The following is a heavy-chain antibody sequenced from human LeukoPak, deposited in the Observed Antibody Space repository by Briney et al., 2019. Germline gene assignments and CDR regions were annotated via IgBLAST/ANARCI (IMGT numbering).Heavy chain of an antibody. J-gene: IGHJ4*02. Sequence: PSETLSLTCTVSGDSISSYYWSWIRQPPGKGLEWIAEIDHSGRTNFNRSLKSRVTISVDTSKNHFSLKLSSVTAADTAVYYCARKGLTKPLSVAVDFDSWAQGTLVTVSS. CDR1: GDSISSYY. CDR2: IDHSGRT. D-gene: IGHD6-19*01. CDR3: ARKGLTKPLSVAVDFDS. V-gene: IGHV4-34*01.